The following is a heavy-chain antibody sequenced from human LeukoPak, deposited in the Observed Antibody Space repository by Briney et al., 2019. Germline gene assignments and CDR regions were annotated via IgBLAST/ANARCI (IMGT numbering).Heavy chain of an antibody. D-gene: IGHD6-13*01. V-gene: IGHV1-69*06. CDR3: ARATAYSSSWYADYYYYYYMAV. J-gene: IGHJ6*03. CDR1: GGTFSSYA. Sequence: SVKVSCKASGGTFSSYAISWVRQAPGQGVDGMGGIIPIFGTSNYAQKFQGRVTITANKSTSTAYMELSSLRSEDTDVYYCARATAYSSSWYADYYYYYYMAVWGKGPTVTVSS. CDR2: IIPIFGTS.